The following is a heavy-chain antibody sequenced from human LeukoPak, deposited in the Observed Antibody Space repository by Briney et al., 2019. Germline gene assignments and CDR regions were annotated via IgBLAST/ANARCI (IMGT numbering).Heavy chain of an antibody. CDR1: GCTFSSYA. V-gene: IGHV3-23*01. Sequence: GGSLRLSCAASGCTFSSYAMSWVRQAPGKGLEWVSAISGSGGSTYYADSVKGRFTISRDNSKNTLYLQMNSLRAEDTAVYYCAKTPSQPYDFWSGYSRGDYWGQGTLVTVSS. J-gene: IGHJ4*02. CDR2: ISGSGGST. D-gene: IGHD3-3*01. CDR3: AKTPSQPYDFWSGYSRGDY.